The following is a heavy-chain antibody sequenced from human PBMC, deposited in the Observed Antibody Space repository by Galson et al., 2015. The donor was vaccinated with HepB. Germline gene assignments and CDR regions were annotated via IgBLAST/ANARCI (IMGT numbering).Heavy chain of an antibody. D-gene: IGHD2-2*01. CDR1: GYTFTSYA. V-gene: IGHV1-3*01. J-gene: IGHJ5*02. Sequence: SVKVSCKASGYTFTSYAMHWVRQAPGQRLEWMGWINAGNGNTKYSQKFQGRVTITRDTSASTAYMELSSLRSEDTAVYYCSRAIVVVPAAIYWFDPWGKGTLVTVSS. CDR2: INAGNGNT. CDR3: SRAIVVVPAAIYWFDP.